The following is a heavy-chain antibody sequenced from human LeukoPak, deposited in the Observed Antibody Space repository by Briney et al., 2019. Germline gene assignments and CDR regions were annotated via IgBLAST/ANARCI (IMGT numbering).Heavy chain of an antibody. CDR2: IYYSGST. CDR1: GVSLNSYY. V-gene: IGHV4-59*01. CDR3: VRGARYFDY. D-gene: IGHD3-16*01. Sequence: SETLSLTCTVSGVSLNSYYCSWLRQPPGKGLEWIAYIYYSGSTNYNPSLKSRVTISVDTSKNQFSLKLSSVTAADTAVYYCVRGARYFDYWGQGTLVTVSS. J-gene: IGHJ4*02.